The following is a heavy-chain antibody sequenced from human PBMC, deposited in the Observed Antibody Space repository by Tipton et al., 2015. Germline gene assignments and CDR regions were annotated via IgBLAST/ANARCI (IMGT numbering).Heavy chain of an antibody. CDR1: AGYLSGSY. V-gene: IGHV4-34*01. CDR3: ARFGSDEYVWGSYRRTKDRNYFDY. D-gene: IGHD3-16*02. J-gene: IGHJ4*02. CDR2: INHSGST. Sequence: GLVKPSETLSLTCAVYAGYLSGSYWSWIRQPPGKGLEWIGEINHSGSTNYNPSLKSRVTISVHTSKNQFSLKLSSVTAADTAVYYCARFGSDEYVWGSYRRTKDRNYFDYWGQGTLVTVSS.